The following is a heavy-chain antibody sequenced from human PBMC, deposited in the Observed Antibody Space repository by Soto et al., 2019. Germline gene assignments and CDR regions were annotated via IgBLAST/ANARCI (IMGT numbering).Heavy chain of an antibody. CDR2: MSYDGSDK. CDR1: GFSFSRYG. D-gene: IGHD6-19*01. CDR3: AGDRLAVAGRYYYYYGMDV. J-gene: IGHJ6*02. V-gene: IGHV3-33*01. Sequence: GGSLRLSCAASGFSFSRYGMHWVRQAPGKGLEWVALMSYDGSDKYFAGSVKGRFTISRDNSMNTVYLQMTSLRAEDTAVYFCAGDRLAVAGRYYYYYGMDVWGQGTTVTVSS.